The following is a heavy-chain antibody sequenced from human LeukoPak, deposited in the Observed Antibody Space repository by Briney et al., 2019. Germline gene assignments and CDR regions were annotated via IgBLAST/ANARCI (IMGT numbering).Heavy chain of an antibody. CDR3: TRGLGSSSPTY. D-gene: IGHD6-6*01. Sequence: PSQTLSLTCAVSGGSISSGGYSWSWIRQPPGKGLEWIGYIYHSGSTYYNPSLKSRVTISVDKSKNQFSLNLNSVTAADTAVYYCTRGLGSSSPTYWGQGTLVTVSA. CDR1: GGSISSGGYS. J-gene: IGHJ4*02. CDR2: IYHSGST. V-gene: IGHV4-30-2*01.